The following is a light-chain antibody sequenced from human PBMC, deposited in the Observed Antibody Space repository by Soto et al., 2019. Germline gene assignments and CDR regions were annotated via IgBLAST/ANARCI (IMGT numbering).Light chain of an antibody. CDR3: SSYAGSNNLGV. CDR2: EVS. CDR1: SSDVGGYNY. J-gene: IGLJ1*01. Sequence: QSVLTQPPSASGYPGQSVTISCTGTSSDVGGYNYVSWYQQHPGKAPKLMIYEVSKRPSGVPDRFSGSKSGNTASLTVSGLQAEDEADYYCSSYAGSNNLGVFGTGTKVTVL. V-gene: IGLV2-8*01.